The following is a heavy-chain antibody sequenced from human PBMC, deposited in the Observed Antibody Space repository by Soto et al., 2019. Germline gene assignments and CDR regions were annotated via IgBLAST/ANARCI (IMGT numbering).Heavy chain of an antibody. CDR2: ICASGGCA. CDR1: GVTFSPYA. Sequence: GGALRLSCAASGVTFSPYAMTWGRQAPGKGLEWVSAICASGGCAYYADSVKGRFTISRDNSKNTLYLQMNSLRAVDTAVYYCARISVGSYVDYWGQGTLVTVSS. CDR3: ARISVGSYVDY. J-gene: IGHJ4*02. V-gene: IGHV3-23*01. D-gene: IGHD5-18*01.